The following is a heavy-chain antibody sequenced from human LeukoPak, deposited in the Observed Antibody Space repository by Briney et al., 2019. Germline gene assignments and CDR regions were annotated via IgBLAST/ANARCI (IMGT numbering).Heavy chain of an antibody. Sequence: GESLRLSCAASGFTFSSYWMHWVRQAPGKGLVWVSRINSDGSSTSYADSVKGRFTISRDNAKNTLYLQMNSLRAEDTAVYYCARDSTYEEDWFDPWGQGTLVTVSS. J-gene: IGHJ5*02. V-gene: IGHV3-74*01. D-gene: IGHD5-12*01. CDR2: INSDGSST. CDR1: GFTFSSYW. CDR3: ARDSTYEEDWFDP.